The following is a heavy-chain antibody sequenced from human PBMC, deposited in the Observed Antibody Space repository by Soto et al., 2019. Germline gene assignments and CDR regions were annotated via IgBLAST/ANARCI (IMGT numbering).Heavy chain of an antibody. CDR3: ARLSRPNYYDILDFFKDNWFEP. CDR1: GGTFNSYD. D-gene: IGHD3-22*01. V-gene: IGHV1-69*13. Sequence: SVKVSCKASGGTFNSYDINWVRQAPGQGLEWMGGIIPIVETPKYAQKFQGRVTITADESTNTVYMELSSLRSEDTAMYYCARLSRPNYYDILDFFKDNWFEPWCQGRLVTVSS. CDR2: IIPIVETP. J-gene: IGHJ5*02.